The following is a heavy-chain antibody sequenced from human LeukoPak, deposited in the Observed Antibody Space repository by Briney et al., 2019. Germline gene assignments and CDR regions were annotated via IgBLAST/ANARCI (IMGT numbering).Heavy chain of an antibody. Sequence: ASVKVSCKASGYTFTSYGISWVRQAPGQGLEWMGWISAYNGNTNYAQKLQGRVTMTTDTSTSTAYMELRSQRSDDTAVYYRARDPRGGPLWSGELQHDYWGQGTLVTVSS. D-gene: IGHD3-10*01. CDR2: ISAYNGNT. J-gene: IGHJ4*02. CDR3: ARDPRGGPLWSGELQHDY. V-gene: IGHV1-18*01. CDR1: GYTFTSYG.